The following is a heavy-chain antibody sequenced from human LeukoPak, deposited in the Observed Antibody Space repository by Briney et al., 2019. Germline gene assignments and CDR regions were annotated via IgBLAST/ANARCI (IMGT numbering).Heavy chain of an antibody. CDR2: IYDSGST. D-gene: IGHD3-10*01. CDR1: GGSMSTYC. V-gene: IGHV4-59*08. J-gene: IGHJ4*02. CDR3: ARRGSGGRSFDY. Sequence: SETLSLTCTVSGGSMSTYCWSWIRQPPGKGLEWIGYIYDSGSTNYNPSLKSRVTISVDTSKNQFSLQLSSVTAADTAVYYCARRGSGGRSFDYWGQGTLVTVSS.